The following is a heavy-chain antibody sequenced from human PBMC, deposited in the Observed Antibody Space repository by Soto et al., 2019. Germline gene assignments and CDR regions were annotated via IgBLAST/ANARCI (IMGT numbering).Heavy chain of an antibody. CDR1: GFTFSSYE. Sequence: GGSLRLSCGDSGFTFSSYEMNWVRQAPGKGPEWVSYIGSSGSPIYYADSVKGRFTISRDNAKRSLYLQMNSLRVDDTAVYYCASARGGMDVWGQGTTVTVSS. CDR3: ASARGGMDV. V-gene: IGHV3-48*03. J-gene: IGHJ6*02. CDR2: IGSSGSPI.